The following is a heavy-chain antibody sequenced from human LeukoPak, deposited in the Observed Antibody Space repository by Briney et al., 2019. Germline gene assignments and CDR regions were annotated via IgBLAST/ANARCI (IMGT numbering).Heavy chain of an antibody. CDR1: GFTFSSYA. Sequence: GGSLRLSCAASGFTFSSYAMHWVRQAPGKGLEWVAVISYDGSNKYYADSVKGRFTISRDNSKNTLYLQMNSLRAEDTAVYYCARGDYYDSSGFDYWDQGTLVTVSS. V-gene: IGHV3-30-3*01. CDR3: ARGDYYDSSGFDY. J-gene: IGHJ4*02. CDR2: ISYDGSNK. D-gene: IGHD3-22*01.